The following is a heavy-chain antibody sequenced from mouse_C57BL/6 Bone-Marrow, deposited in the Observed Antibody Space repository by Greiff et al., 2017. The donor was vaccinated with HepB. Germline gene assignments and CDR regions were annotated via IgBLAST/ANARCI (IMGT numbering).Heavy chain of an antibody. D-gene: IGHD1-1*01. J-gene: IGHJ4*01. CDR3: ARHHITTVVALYYYAMDY. CDR1: GFTFSSYG. CDR2: ISSGGSYT. V-gene: IGHV5-6*01. Sequence: EVQGVESGGDLVKPGGSLKLSCAASGFTFSSYGMSWVRQTPDKRLEWVATISSGGSYTYYPDSVKGRFTISRDNAKNTLYLQMSSLKSEDTAMYYCARHHITTVVALYYYAMDYWGQGTSVTVSS.